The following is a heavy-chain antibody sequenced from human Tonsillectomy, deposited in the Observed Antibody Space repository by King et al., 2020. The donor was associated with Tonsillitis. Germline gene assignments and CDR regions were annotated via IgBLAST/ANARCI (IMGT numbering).Heavy chain of an antibody. CDR1: GFTFSSYG. J-gene: IGHJ6*02. D-gene: IGHD3-9*01. Sequence: VQLVESGGGVVQPGRSLRLSCAASGFTFSSYGMHWVRQAPGKGLEWVAVISYDGSNKYYVDSVKGRFTISRDNSKNTLYLQMNSLRAEDTAVYYCAKDGGGYDSWTGSLWYYYYYGMDVWGQGTTVTVSS. CDR2: ISYDGSNK. V-gene: IGHV3-30*18. CDR3: AKDGGGYDSWTGSLWYYYYYGMDV.